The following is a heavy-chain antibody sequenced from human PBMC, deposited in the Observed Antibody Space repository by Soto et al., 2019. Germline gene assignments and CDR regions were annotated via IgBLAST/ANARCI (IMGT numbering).Heavy chain of an antibody. CDR2: MNPNSGNT. V-gene: IGHV1-8*01. Sequence: QVQLVQSGAEVKKPGASVKVSCKASGYTFTSYDINWVRQATGQGLEWMGWMNPNSGNTDYAQKCXGXVXXTRNTSISTAYMELSSLRSEDTAVYYCARERSAAGAGWFDPWGQGTLVTVSS. J-gene: IGHJ5*02. D-gene: IGHD6-13*01. CDR1: GYTFTSYD. CDR3: ARERSAAGAGWFDP.